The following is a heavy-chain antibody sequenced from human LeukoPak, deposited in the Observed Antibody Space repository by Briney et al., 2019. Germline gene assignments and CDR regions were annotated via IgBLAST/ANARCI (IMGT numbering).Heavy chain of an antibody. CDR2: TYTSGST. Sequence: SETLSLTRTVSGGSISSYYWSWIRQPAGKGLEWIGRTYTSGSTNYNPSLKSRVTMSVDTSKNQFSLKLSSVTAADTAVYYCARDRRIAVAAPGWFDPWGQGTLVTVSS. V-gene: IGHV4-4*07. J-gene: IGHJ5*02. CDR3: ARDRRIAVAAPGWFDP. CDR1: GGSISSYY. D-gene: IGHD6-19*01.